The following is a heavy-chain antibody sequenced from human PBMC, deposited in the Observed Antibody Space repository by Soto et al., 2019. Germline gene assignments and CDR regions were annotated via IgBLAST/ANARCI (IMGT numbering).Heavy chain of an antibody. Sequence: QLQLQESGPGPVRPSETLSLTCTVSSGSISSSTYHWAWIRQPPGKGLEWIGSIYFSGTTYYSLSLKTRVTLFVDTSKNLFSLKLNSVTAADTAVYYCAAEISSAGHYWGQGTLVTVSS. V-gene: IGHV4-39*01. CDR2: IYFSGTT. D-gene: IGHD6-13*01. J-gene: IGHJ4*02. CDR1: SGSISSSTYH. CDR3: AAEISSAGHY.